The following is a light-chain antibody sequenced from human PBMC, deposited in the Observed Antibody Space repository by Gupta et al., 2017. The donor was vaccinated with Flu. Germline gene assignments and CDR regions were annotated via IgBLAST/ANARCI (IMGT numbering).Light chain of an antibody. CDR1: SNDVGGHYR. Sequence: SALTQPASVSGSPGQSIPIFCTGTSNDVGGHYRVSGYQQHPGKAPNLMIYDVSRRPAGASNFSSASKSGNTASQTISGLQGEDEADYYCCSVVIGGTYVFGRGTKVTGL. CDR2: DVS. J-gene: IGLJ1*01. CDR3: CSVVIGGTYV. V-gene: IGLV2-23*02.